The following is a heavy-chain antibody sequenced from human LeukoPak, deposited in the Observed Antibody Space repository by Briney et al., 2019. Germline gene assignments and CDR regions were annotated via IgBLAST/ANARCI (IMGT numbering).Heavy chain of an antibody. CDR1: GFSFSTYW. CDR2: IDNGGTTT. CDR3: ARDSGETPDDYYGMDV. V-gene: IGHV3-74*01. J-gene: IGHJ6*02. D-gene: IGHD6-25*01. Sequence: GGSLRLSCVASGFSFSTYWMHWVRQAPGKGLVWVSRIDNGGTTTLYADSVRGRFTISRDNAKNTLYLQMNSLRAEDTAVYYCARDSGETPDDYYGMDVWGQGTTVTVSS.